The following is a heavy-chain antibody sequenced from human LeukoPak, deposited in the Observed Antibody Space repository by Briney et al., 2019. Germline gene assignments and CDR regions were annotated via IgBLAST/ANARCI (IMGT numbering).Heavy chain of an antibody. J-gene: IGHJ4*02. CDR2: ISASGDTT. CDR1: GFTFSTYP. V-gene: IGHV3-23*01. Sequence: GGSLRLSCAASGFTFSTYPMTWVRQAPGKGLEWVSGISASGDTTYYTDSVKGRFTISRDNSKNTLFLQMNSLRGEDTAVYYCAKDRGYRGQGTLVTVSS. CDR3: AKDRGY.